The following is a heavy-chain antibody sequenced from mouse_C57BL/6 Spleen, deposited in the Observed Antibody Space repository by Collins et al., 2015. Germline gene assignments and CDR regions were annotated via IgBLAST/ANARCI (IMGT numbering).Heavy chain of an antibody. CDR1: GYTFTNYW. Sequence: QVQLQQPGAELVKPGASVTMSCKASGYTFTNYWMHWVKQRPGQGLEWIGVINPSDSYTSYNQKFRGKATLTVDTSSSTAYMQLSGLTSEDSAVYYCTRKITTVLVSPYYFDYWSQGTTLTVSS. CDR2: INPSDSYT. J-gene: IGHJ2*01. V-gene: IGHV1S127*01. D-gene: IGHD1-1*01. CDR3: TRKITTVLVSPYYFDY.